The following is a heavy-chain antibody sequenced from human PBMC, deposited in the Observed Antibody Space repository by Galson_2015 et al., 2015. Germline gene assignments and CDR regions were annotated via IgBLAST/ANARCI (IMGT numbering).Heavy chain of an antibody. Sequence: ALRLSCAASGFTFSRYSMNWVRQALGKGLEWVSYISTSSSTIYYADSVKGRFTISRDNAKNSLYLQMHSLRDEDTAVYYCAVYCSAGSCYEEDFDYWGQGTLVTVSS. CDR2: ISTSSSTI. CDR1: GFTFSRYS. J-gene: IGHJ4*02. D-gene: IGHD2-15*01. V-gene: IGHV3-48*02. CDR3: AVYCSAGSCYEEDFDY.